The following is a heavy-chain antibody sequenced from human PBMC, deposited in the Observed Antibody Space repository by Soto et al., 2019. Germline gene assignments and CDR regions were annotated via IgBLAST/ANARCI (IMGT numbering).Heavy chain of an antibody. V-gene: IGHV1-18*01. CDR3: ARDRHSSSWYYYYYGMDV. D-gene: IGHD6-13*01. Sequence: ASVKVSCKASGYTFTSYGISWVRQAPGQGLEWMGWISAYNGNTNYAQKLQGRVTMTTDTSTSTAYMELRSLRYDDTAVYYCARDRHSSSWYYYYYGMDVWGVGPTVTVSS. J-gene: IGHJ6*04. CDR1: GYTFTSYG. CDR2: ISAYNGNT.